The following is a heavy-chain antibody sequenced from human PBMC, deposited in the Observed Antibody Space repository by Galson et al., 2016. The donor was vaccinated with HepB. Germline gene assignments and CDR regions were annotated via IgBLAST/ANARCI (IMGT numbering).Heavy chain of an antibody. V-gene: IGHV6-1*01. D-gene: IGHD3-9*01. CDR3: ARERLRYFDWLRNRYYYYGMDV. Sequence: CAISGDSVSSNSAAWNWIRQSPSRGLEWLGRTYYRSKWYNDYAVSVDSRITINPDTSKNQVSLQLNSVTPEDTAVYYCARERLRYFDWLRNRYYYYGMDVWGQGTTVTVSS. CDR2: TYYRSKWYN. CDR1: GDSVSSNSAA. J-gene: IGHJ6*02.